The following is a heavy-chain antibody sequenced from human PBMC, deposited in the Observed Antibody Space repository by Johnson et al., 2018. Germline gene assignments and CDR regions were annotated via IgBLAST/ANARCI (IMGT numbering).Heavy chain of an antibody. CDR2: IWYDGSNK. V-gene: IGHV3-33*01. CDR1: GFTFSSYG. D-gene: IGHD1-26*01. CDR3: AGERGSGSYWRDDAFDI. Sequence: QVQLVQSGGGVVQPGRSLRLSCAASGFTFSSYGMHWVRQAPGKGLEWVAVIWYDGSNKYYADSVKGRFTISRDNSKNTLYLQMNSLRAEDTAVYYCAGERGSGSYWRDDAFDIWGQGTMVTVSS. J-gene: IGHJ3*02.